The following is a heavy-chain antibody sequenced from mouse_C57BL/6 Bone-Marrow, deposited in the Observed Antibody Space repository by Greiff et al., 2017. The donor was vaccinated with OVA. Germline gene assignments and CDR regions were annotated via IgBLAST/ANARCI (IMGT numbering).Heavy chain of an antibody. D-gene: IGHD2-4*01. V-gene: IGHV6-3*01. CDR1: GFTFSNYW. Sequence: EVQVVESGGGLVQPGGSMKLSCVASGFTFSNYWMNWVRQSPEKGLEWVAQIRLKSDTYATHYAESVKGRFTISRDDSKSSVYLQMNNLRAEDTGSYYCTDLLYYDYGEAWFAYWGQGTLVTVSA. CDR2: IRLKSDTYAT. J-gene: IGHJ3*01. CDR3: TDLLYYDYGEAWFAY.